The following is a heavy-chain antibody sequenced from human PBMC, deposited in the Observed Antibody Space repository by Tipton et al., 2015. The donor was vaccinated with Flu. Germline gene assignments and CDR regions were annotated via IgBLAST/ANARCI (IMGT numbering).Heavy chain of an antibody. D-gene: IGHD3-3*01. CDR3: ARDTTIFGVIIGGHFDS. J-gene: IGHJ4*02. CDR1: GGSISNYY. V-gene: IGHV4-59*01. CDR2: IHRSGNT. Sequence: TLSLTCTVSGGSISNYYWSWIRQPPGKGLEWLGNIHRSGNTNYNPSLESRVTIALDTSKSQLSLKLSSVTAADTAVYYCARDTTIFGVIIGGHFDSWGQGTLVTVSS.